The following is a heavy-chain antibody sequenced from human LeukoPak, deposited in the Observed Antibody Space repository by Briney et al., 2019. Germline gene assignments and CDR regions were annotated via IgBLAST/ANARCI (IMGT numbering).Heavy chain of an antibody. CDR1: GGSFSGYY. D-gene: IGHD6-13*01. V-gene: IGHV4-34*01. CDR2: INHSGST. J-gene: IGHJ4*02. Sequence: SETLSLTCAVYGGSFSGYYWSWIRQPPGKGLEWIGEINHSGSTNYNPSLKSRVTISVDTSKNQFSLKVSSVTAADSAVYYCARSAAATFDYWGQGTLVTVSS. CDR3: ARSAAATFDY.